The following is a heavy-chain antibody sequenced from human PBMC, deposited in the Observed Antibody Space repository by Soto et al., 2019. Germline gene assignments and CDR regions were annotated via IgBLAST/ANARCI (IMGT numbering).Heavy chain of an antibody. J-gene: IGHJ4*02. CDR2: IYWDDDK. D-gene: IGHD3-16*01. Sequence: QITLKESGPTLVKPTQTLTLTCTFSGFSLSTSGVGVGWIRQPPGKALEWLALIYWDDDKRYSPSLKSRLTITKATSKNQVVLTMTIMDPVDTATYYCAPRRRGSYFDYWGQGPLVTVSS. V-gene: IGHV2-5*02. CDR3: APRRRGSYFDY. CDR1: GFSLSTSGVG.